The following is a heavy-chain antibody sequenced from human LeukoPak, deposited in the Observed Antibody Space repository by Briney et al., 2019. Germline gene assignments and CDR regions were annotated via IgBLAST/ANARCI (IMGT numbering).Heavy chain of an antibody. D-gene: IGHD2-21*01. CDR3: ARVQGSALFRWY. CDR2: IYSDSST. J-gene: IGHJ4*02. Sequence: GGSLRLSCAASGFTVSSKYMSWVRQAPGKGLEWVSVIYSDSSTYYADSVKGRFTISRDSSKNTLYLQMSSLRAEDTGVYYCARVQGSALFRWYWGQGTLVTVSS. V-gene: IGHV3-66*01. CDR1: GFTVSSKY.